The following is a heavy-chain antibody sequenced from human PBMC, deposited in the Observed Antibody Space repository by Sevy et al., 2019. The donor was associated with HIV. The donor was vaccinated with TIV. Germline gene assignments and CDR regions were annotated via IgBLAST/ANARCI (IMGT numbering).Heavy chain of an antibody. Sequence: GGSLRLSCSASGFSLSDHWMNWVRQAPGMGLEWVAIIKEDGSETFYVDSVNGRFSISRDNAKNSVYLQMNSLRVEETAVYYCAGGAGWAIDYWGQGTLVTVSS. D-gene: IGHD6-19*01. CDR2: IKEDGSET. CDR1: GFSLSDHW. CDR3: AGGAGWAIDY. V-gene: IGHV3-7*01. J-gene: IGHJ4*02.